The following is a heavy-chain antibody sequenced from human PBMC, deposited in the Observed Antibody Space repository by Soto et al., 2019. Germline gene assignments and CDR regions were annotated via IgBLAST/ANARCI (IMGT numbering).Heavy chain of an antibody. V-gene: IGHV4-31*03. Sequence: QVQLQESGPGLVKPSQTLSLTCTVSGGSISSGGYYWSWIRQHPGKGLEWIGYIYYSGSTYYNPSLKARVTTSVDTSKNHFSLKLSSVTAADTAVYYCAETGPGSYLSLDYWGQGTLVTVSS. D-gene: IGHD1-26*01. CDR3: AETGPGSYLSLDY. J-gene: IGHJ4*02. CDR1: GGSISSGGYY. CDR2: IYYSGST.